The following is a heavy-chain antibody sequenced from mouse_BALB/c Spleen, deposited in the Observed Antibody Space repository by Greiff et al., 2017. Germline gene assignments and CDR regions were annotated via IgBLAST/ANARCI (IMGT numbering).Heavy chain of an antibody. Sequence: QVQLKESGAELVRPGTSVKVSCKASGYAFTNYLIEWVKQRPGQGLEWIGVINPGSGGTNYNEKFKGKATLTADKSSSTAYMQLSSLTSDDSAVYFCARGDSSGYVDYYAMDYWGQGTSVTVSS. CDR3: ARGDSSGYVDYYAMDY. CDR1: GYAFTNYL. V-gene: IGHV1-54*01. CDR2: INPGSGGT. D-gene: IGHD3-2*01. J-gene: IGHJ4*01.